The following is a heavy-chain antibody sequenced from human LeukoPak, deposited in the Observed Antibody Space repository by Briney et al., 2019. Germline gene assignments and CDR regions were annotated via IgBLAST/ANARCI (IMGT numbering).Heavy chain of an antibody. J-gene: IGHJ4*02. CDR2: IYYSGST. V-gene: IGHV4-39*01. CDR1: GGSISSHYY. CDR3: ARQYGSGSAYTPVVDL. Sequence: SETLSLTCTVSGGSISSHYYWIWIRQPPGKGLEWIGSIYYSGSTYYNPSLKSRVTISVDTSKNQFSLKLSPLTAAETAVYYCARQYGSGSAYTPVVDLWGQGTLVTVPS. D-gene: IGHD3-10*01.